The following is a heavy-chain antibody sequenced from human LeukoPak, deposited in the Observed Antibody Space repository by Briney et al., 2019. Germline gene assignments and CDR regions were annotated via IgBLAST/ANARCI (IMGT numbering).Heavy chain of an antibody. CDR3: ASGATRITIFGVVNYDAFDI. CDR1: GGSISSSSYY. V-gene: IGHV4-39*01. D-gene: IGHD3-3*01. CDR2: IYYSGGT. J-gene: IGHJ3*02. Sequence: SETLSLTCTVSGGSISSSSYYWGWIRQPPGKGLEWIGSIYYSGGTYYNPSLKSRVTISVDTSKNQFSLKLSSVTAADTAVYYCASGATRITIFGVVNYDAFDIWGQGTMVTVSS.